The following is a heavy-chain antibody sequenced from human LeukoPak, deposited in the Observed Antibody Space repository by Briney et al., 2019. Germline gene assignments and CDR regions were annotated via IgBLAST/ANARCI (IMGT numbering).Heavy chain of an antibody. CDR1: VGSITTSSYY. CDR3: ARDRGLVRITALAGGWYFDL. Sequence: SETLSLTCTVSVGSITTSSYYWGWIRQPPGKGLEWIGSIYYSGSTYYNPSLKSRVTISVDTSKNQFSLKLSSVTAADTAVYYCARDRGLVRITALAGGWYFDLWGRGTLVTVSS. J-gene: IGHJ2*01. D-gene: IGHD7-27*01. CDR2: IYYSGST. V-gene: IGHV4-39*07.